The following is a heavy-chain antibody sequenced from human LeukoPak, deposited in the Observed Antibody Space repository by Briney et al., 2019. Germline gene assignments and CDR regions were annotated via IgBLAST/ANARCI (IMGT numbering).Heavy chain of an antibody. CDR2: ISYDGSNK. CDR3: ARDLEMASYYFDY. V-gene: IGHV3-30-3*01. D-gene: IGHD5-24*01. Sequence: PGGSLRLSCAASGFTFSSYAMHWVRQAPGKGLEWVAVISYDGSNKYYADSVKGRFTISRDNSKNTLYLQMNSLRAEDTAVYYCARDLEMASYYFDYWGQGTLVTVSS. CDR1: GFTFSSYA. J-gene: IGHJ4*02.